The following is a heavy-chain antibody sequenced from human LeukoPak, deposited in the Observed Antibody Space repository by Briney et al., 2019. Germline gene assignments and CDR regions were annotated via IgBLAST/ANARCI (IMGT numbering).Heavy chain of an antibody. Sequence: GASVKVSCKASGYIVTGYYIHWVQQAPGQGLEWMGWINPDSGGTFYAQKFQGRVTMTRDTSIGTAYMELSRLRSDDTAVYYCTRGTSGTYPVYYEMHVWGQGPTVTVSS. CDR2: INPDSGGT. V-gene: IGHV1-2*02. CDR1: GYIVTGYY. CDR3: TRGTSGTYPVYYEMHV. J-gene: IGHJ6*02. D-gene: IGHD3-10*01.